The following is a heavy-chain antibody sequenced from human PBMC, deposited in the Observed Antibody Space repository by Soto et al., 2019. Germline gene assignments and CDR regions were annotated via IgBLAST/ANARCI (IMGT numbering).Heavy chain of an antibody. CDR2: ISGSGGST. V-gene: IGHV3-23*01. CDR1: GFTFSSCA. CDR3: AKVGYDFWSGSDPNYYYYMDV. J-gene: IGHJ6*03. D-gene: IGHD3-3*01. Sequence: PGGSLRLSCAASGFTFSSCAMSWVRQAPGKGLEWVSAISGSGGSTYYADSVKGRFTISRDNSKNTLYLQMNSLRAEDTAVYYCAKVGYDFWSGSDPNYYYYMDVWGKGTTVTVSS.